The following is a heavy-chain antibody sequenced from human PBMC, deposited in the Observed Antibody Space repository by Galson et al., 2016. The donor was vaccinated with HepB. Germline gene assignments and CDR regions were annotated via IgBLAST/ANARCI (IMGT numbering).Heavy chain of an antibody. CDR3: ARLSWQWLVPIFDY. CDR1: GFTVSSNY. J-gene: IGHJ4*02. V-gene: IGHV3-53*01. Sequence: SLRLSCAASGFTVSSNYMSWVRQAPGKGLEWVSVIYSGGSPYYADSVKGRFTISRDNSKNTLYLPMNSLRAEDTAGYYCARLSWQWLVPIFDYWGQGTLVTFSS. CDR2: IYSGGSP. D-gene: IGHD6-19*01.